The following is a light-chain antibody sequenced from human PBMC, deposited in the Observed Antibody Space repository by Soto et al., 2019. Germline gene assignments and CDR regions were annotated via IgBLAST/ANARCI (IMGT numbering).Light chain of an antibody. CDR3: GSFPSSETRV. J-gene: IGLJ3*02. CDR2: EVR. V-gene: IGLV2-18*02. CDR1: SSDVGRYDR. Sequence: QSALTQPPSVSGSPGQSVTISCTGTSSDVGRYDRVSWYQQPPGTAPKLIIYEVRNRPSGVPDRFSGSKSGNMASLTISGLQAEDEADYHCGSFPSSETRVFGGGTKLTVL.